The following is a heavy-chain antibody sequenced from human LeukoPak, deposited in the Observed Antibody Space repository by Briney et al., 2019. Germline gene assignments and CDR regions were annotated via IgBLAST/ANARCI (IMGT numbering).Heavy chain of an antibody. D-gene: IGHD2-2*01. CDR3: AKQGCTSATCYLNC. CDR1: GFTLSSYA. J-gene: IGHJ4*02. V-gene: IGHV3-23*01. CDR2: LSGSGGST. Sequence: PGGSLRLSCAASGFTLSSYAMSWVRQAPGKGLEWVSGLSGSGGSTFYADAVRGRFTISRDKSKSTLYLQMNSLRAEDTAMYYCAKQGCTSATCYLNCWGQGTLVTVSS.